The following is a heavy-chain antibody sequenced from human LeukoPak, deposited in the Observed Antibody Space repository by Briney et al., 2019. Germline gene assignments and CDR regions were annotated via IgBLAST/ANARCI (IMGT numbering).Heavy chain of an antibody. V-gene: IGHV3-23*01. J-gene: IGHJ4*02. CDR2: ISGSGGST. CDR3: ARASNSDNWFDY. CDR1: GFTFSSYA. D-gene: IGHD1-20*01. Sequence: GGSLRLSCAASGFTFSSYAMSWVRQAPGKGLEWVSAISGSGGSTYYADSVKGRFTISRDNAKNSLFLQMNSLRADDTAVYYCARASNSDNWFDYWGQGTLVTVSS.